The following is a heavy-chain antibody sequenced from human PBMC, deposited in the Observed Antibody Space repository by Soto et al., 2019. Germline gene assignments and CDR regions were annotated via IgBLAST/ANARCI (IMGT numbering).Heavy chain of an antibody. CDR3: ARRSPFYYFDY. V-gene: IGHV4-39*01. J-gene: IGHJ4*02. CDR1: GGSISSISYY. Sequence: SETLSLTCTVSGGSISSISYYWGWIRQPPGKGLEWIGSIYYSGSTYYNPSLKSRVTISVDTSKNQFSLKLSSVTAADTAVYYCARRSPFYYFDYWGQGTLVTVSS. CDR2: IYYSGST.